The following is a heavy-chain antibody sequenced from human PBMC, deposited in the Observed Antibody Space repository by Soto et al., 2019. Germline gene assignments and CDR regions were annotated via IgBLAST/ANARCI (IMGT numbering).Heavy chain of an antibody. Sequence: LRLSCAASGLTFSNYGMHCVLQAPVKWLEWVAFISDDGSNKYYADSMKGRFTMSRDNSKRTLYLQMSSLRVEDTAVYYCTKRRNVLRFLEWSSGMEVWGQGTTVTVSS. D-gene: IGHD3-3*01. V-gene: IGHV3-30*18. CDR1: GLTFSNYG. CDR2: ISDDGSNK. J-gene: IGHJ6*02. CDR3: TKRRNVLRFLEWSSGMEV.